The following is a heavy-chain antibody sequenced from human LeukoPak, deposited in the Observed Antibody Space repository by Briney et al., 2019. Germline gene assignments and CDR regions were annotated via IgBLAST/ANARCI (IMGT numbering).Heavy chain of an antibody. V-gene: IGHV4-31*03. Sequence: KSSQTLSLTCTVSGGSISSGGYSWSWIRQHPGKGLEWIGYIYYSGITYYNPSLKSRVTISVVTSKNQFSLKLSSVTAADTAVYYCARRRAAAGTKPHRSWFDPWGQGTLVTVSS. CDR3: ARRRAAAGTKPHRSWFDP. D-gene: IGHD6-13*01. J-gene: IGHJ5*02. CDR2: IYYSGIT. CDR1: GGSISSGGYS.